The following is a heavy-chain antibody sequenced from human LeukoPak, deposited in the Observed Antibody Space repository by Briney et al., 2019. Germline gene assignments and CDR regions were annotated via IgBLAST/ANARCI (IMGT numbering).Heavy chain of an antibody. CDR2: IDPSDSYT. CDR3: ARQGHNFFDY. J-gene: IGHJ4*02. CDR1: GXCFTSYW. Sequence: GESLKISCKGSGXCFTSYWISWVRQMPGKSLEWMGRIDPSDSYTNYSPSFQGHVTISADKSISTAYLQWSTLKASDTAMYYCARQGHNFFDYWGQGTLVTVSS. V-gene: IGHV5-10-1*01.